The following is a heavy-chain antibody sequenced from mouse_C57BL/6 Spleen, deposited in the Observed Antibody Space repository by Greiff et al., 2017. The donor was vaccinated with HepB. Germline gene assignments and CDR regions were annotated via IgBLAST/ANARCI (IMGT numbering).Heavy chain of an antibody. Sequence: EVQRVESEGGLVQPGSSMKLSCTASGFTFSDYYMAWVSQVPEKGLEWVANINSDGSSTYYLESLKSRFIISRDNATNILYLQMSSLKSEDTATYYGSREEYPVVPWFAYWGQGTLVTVSA. J-gene: IGHJ3*01. CDR3: SREEYPVVPWFAY. V-gene: IGHV5-16*01. CDR1: GFTFSDYY. D-gene: IGHD1-1*01. CDR2: INSDGSST.